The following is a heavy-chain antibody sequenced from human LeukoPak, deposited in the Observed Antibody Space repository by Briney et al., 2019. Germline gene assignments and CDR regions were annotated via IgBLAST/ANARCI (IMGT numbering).Heavy chain of an antibody. CDR3: ASGSYYFDY. CDR1: GGSISSSSYF. CDR2: IYYTGST. Sequence: PSETLSLTCTVSGGSISSSSYFWSWIRQPPGKELEWIGYIYYTGSTKYNPSLRSRVTISVDTSKTQFSLKLSSVTAADTAVYYCASGSYYFDYWGQGTLVTVSS. J-gene: IGHJ4*02. D-gene: IGHD1-26*01. V-gene: IGHV4-61*05.